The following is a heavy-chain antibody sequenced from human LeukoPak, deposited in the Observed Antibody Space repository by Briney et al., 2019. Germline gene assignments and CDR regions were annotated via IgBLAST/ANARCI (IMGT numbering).Heavy chain of an antibody. CDR1: GYTFSTHW. J-gene: IGHJ4*02. Sequence: GESLKISCKGSGYTFSTHWIGWVRQMPGKGLEWLGIIYPGDSDTRYSPSFQGQVTISADKSISTAYLQWSSLKASDTAMYYCARRAYCGGDCYFDYWGQGTLVTVSS. V-gene: IGHV5-51*01. CDR2: IYPGDSDT. CDR3: ARRAYCGGDCYFDY. D-gene: IGHD2-21*02.